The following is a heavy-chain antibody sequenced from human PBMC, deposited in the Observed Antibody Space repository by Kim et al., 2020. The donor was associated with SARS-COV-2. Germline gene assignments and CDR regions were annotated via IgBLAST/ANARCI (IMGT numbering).Heavy chain of an antibody. V-gene: IGHV4-61*01. D-gene: IGHD1-26*01. CDR3: ARDRYSGSYYPLDY. J-gene: IGHJ4*01. Sequence: SETLSLTCTVSGGSVSSGSYYWSWIRQPPGKGLEWIGYIYYSGSTNYNPSLKSRVTISVDTSKNQFSLKLSSVTAADTAVYYCARDRYSGSYYPLDYWG. CDR1: GGSVSSGSYY. CDR2: IYYSGST.